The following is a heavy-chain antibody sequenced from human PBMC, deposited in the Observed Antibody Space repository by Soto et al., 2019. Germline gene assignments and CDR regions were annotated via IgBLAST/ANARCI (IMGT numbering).Heavy chain of an antibody. Sequence: QVQLQESGPGLVKPSQTLSLTCTVSGCSISTGGYYWNWIRQHPGNGLEWLGYFYYSGSTYYNPSLNSRVTISVKTSKHQFSLKLSSVTAADTAVYYCARSVFPWGQGTLVTVSS. CDR3: ARSVFP. CDR2: FYYSGST. V-gene: IGHV4-31*03. J-gene: IGHJ5*02. CDR1: GCSISTGGYY.